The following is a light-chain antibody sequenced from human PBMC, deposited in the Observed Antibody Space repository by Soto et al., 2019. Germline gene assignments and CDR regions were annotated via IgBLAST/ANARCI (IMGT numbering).Light chain of an antibody. CDR3: QQYIRWPLT. CDR2: GAS. CDR1: QSVSSN. V-gene: IGKV3-15*01. J-gene: IGKJ4*01. Sequence: EIVMTLSPATLSVSPGERATLSCRASQSVSSNLAWYQQKPGQAPSLLIYGASTRATGTPARFSGSGSGTEFTLTISSLQSEDFAVYYCQQYIRWPLTFGGGTKVDIK.